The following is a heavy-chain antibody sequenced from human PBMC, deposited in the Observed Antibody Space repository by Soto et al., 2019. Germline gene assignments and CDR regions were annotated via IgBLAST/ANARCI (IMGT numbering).Heavy chain of an antibody. Sequence: GASVKVSCKASGYTFTRYGISWVRQAPGQGLEWMGWISAYNGNTNYAQKLQGRVTMTTDTSTSTAYMELRSLRSDDTAVYYCASVDTAMVYGMDVWGQGTTVTVSS. D-gene: IGHD5-18*01. J-gene: IGHJ6*02. V-gene: IGHV1-18*04. CDR3: ASVDTAMVYGMDV. CDR1: GYTFTRYG. CDR2: ISAYNGNT.